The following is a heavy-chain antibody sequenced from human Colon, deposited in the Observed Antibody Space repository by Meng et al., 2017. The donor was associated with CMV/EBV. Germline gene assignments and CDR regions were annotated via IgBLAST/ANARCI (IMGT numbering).Heavy chain of an antibody. CDR2: IIPMFGTA. V-gene: IGHV1-69*05. CDR1: GYTFTGYY. Sequence: SVKVSCKASGYTFTGYYMHWVRQAPGQGLEWVGGIIPMFGTANYAQTFRGRVTITTDDSTSTAYMELRTLRSEDTAVYYCARAKYCSSNSCSGFDIWGQGTMVTVSS. CDR3: ARAKYCSSNSCSGFDI. D-gene: IGHD2-2*01. J-gene: IGHJ3*02.